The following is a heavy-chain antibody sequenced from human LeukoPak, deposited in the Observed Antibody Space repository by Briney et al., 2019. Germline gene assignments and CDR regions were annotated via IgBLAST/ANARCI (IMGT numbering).Heavy chain of an antibody. D-gene: IGHD3-10*01. J-gene: IGHJ4*02. CDR3: ARGAAGTSYGNDY. V-gene: IGHV3-21*01. CDR2: ISSSSSYI. CDR1: GFTFSSYS. Sequence: GGSLRLSCAASGFTFSSYSMNWVRQAPGKGLEWVSSISSSSSYIYYADSVKGRFTISRDNAKNSLCLQMNSLRAEDTAVYYCARGAAGTSYGNDYWGQGTLVTVSS.